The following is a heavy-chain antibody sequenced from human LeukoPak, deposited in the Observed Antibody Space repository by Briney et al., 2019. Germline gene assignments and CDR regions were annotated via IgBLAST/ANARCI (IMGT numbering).Heavy chain of an antibody. D-gene: IGHD3-9*01. V-gene: IGHV4-59*01. CDR3: ARGQYDILTGLPLPDS. CDR2: IYYSGST. CDR1: GGSISSYY. J-gene: IGHJ4*02. Sequence: SETLSLTCTVSGGSISSYYWSWIRQPPGKGLEWIGYIYYSGSTNYNPSLKSRVTISVDTSKNQFSLKLSSVTAADTAVYYCARGQYDILTGLPLPDSWGQGTLVTVSS.